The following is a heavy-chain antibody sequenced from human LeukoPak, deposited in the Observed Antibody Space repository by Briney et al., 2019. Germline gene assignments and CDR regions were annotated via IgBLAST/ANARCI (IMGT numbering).Heavy chain of an antibody. V-gene: IGHV3-30*03. CDR2: ISYDGINK. CDR1: GFTFSNYW. Sequence: GGSLRLSCAASGFTFSNYWMHWVRQAPGKGLEWLSVISYDGINKYYADSVKGRFTISRDNSKTTLSLQMNSLRAEDTAVYYCARTPGPLTVPGDYWGQGTLVTVSS. CDR3: ARTPGPLTVPGDY. D-gene: IGHD7-27*01. J-gene: IGHJ4*02.